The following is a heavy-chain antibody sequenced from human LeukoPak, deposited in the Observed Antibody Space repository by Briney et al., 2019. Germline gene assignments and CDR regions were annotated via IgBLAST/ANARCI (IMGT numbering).Heavy chain of an antibody. V-gene: IGHV3-7*03. Sequence: TGGSLRHSCAASGFTFSSYWMSWVRQAPEKGLEWVANIKQDGSEKYYVDSVKGRFTISRDNAKNSLYLQMNSLRAEDTAVYYCARESLQGGSWYYFDYWGQGSLVTVPS. CDR3: ARESLQGGSWYYFDY. CDR1: GFTFSSYW. J-gene: IGHJ4*02. D-gene: IGHD6-13*01. CDR2: IKQDGSEK.